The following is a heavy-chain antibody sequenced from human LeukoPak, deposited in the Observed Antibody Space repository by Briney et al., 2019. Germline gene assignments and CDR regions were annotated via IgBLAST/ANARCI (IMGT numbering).Heavy chain of an antibody. V-gene: IGHV4-31*03. CDR1: GGSISSGGYY. J-gene: IGHJ5*02. D-gene: IGHD2-15*01. Sequence: SETLSLTCTVSGGSISSGGYYWSWIRQHPGKGLEWIGYIYYSGSTYYNPSLKSRVTISVDTSKNQFSLKLSSVTAADTAVYYCAAQDVNWFDPWGQGTLVTVSS. CDR3: AAQDVNWFDP. CDR2: IYYSGST.